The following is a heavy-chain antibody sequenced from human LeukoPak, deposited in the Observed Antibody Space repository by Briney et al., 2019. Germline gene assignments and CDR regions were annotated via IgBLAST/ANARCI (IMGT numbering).Heavy chain of an antibody. V-gene: IGHV3-9*01. D-gene: IGHD4-17*01. J-gene: IGHJ5*02. Sequence: PGGSLRLSCAASGFTFDDYAMHWVRQAPGKGLEWVSGISWNSGSIGYADSVKGRFTISRDNAKNSLYLQMNSLRAEDTALYYCAKDKHGDYELGWFDPWGQGTLVTVSS. CDR1: GFTFDDYA. CDR2: ISWNSGSI. CDR3: AKDKHGDYELGWFDP.